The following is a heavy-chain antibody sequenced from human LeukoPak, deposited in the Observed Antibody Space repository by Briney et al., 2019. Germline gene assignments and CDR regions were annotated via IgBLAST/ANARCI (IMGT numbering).Heavy chain of an antibody. CDR1: GGSISSGSYY. D-gene: IGHD1-1*01. Sequence: SETLSLTCTVSGGSISSGSYYWSWIRQPAGKGLEWIGRIYTSGSTNYNPSLKSRVTISVDTSKNQFSLKLSSVTAADTAVYYCARGRRPGNYFDYWGQGTLVTVSS. CDR3: ARGRRPGNYFDY. J-gene: IGHJ4*02. V-gene: IGHV4-61*02. CDR2: IYTSGST.